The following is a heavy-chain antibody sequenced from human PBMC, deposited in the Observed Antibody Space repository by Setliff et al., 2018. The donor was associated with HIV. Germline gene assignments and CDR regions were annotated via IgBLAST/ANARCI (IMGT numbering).Heavy chain of an antibody. CDR3: ARRIYGNNPYFDY. Sequence: TSETLSLTCAVSGYSISRDYYWSWIRQPPGKGLEWIGYIYYSGTTKYNPSLKSRVTISVDTSQNQFSLKLSSVTAADTAIYYCARRIYGNNPYFDYWSQGTLVTVSS. V-gene: IGHV4-38-2*01. J-gene: IGHJ4*02. D-gene: IGHD4-17*01. CDR2: IYYSGTT. CDR1: GYSISRDYY.